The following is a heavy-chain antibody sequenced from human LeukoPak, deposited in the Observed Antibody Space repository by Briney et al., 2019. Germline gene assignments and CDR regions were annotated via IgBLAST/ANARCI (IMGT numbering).Heavy chain of an antibody. V-gene: IGHV4-61*02. J-gene: IGHJ5*02. D-gene: IGHD3-9*01. CDR3: ARAVYYDILTGYYIPHRRFDP. CDR1: GYSISSGYY. CDR2: IYTSGST. Sequence: SETLSLTCSVSGYSISSGYYWGWIRQPAGKGLEWIGRIYTSGSTNYNPSLKSRVTMSVDTSKNQFSLKLSSVTAADTAVYYCARAVYYDILTGYYIPHRRFDPWGQGTLVTVSS.